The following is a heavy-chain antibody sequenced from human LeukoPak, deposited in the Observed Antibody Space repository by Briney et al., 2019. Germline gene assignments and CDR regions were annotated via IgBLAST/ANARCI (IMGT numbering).Heavy chain of an antibody. CDR1: GHTFTSYD. J-gene: IGHJ6*03. CDR3: ARVYSSGWYYHYYYYMDV. V-gene: IGHV1-8*01. Sequence: ASVKVSCKASGHTFTSYDINWVRQATGQGLEWMGWMNPNSGNTGYAQKFQGRVTMTRNTSISTAYMELRSLRSEDTAVYYCARVYSSGWYYHYYYYMDVWGKGTTVTVSS. CDR2: MNPNSGNT. D-gene: IGHD6-19*01.